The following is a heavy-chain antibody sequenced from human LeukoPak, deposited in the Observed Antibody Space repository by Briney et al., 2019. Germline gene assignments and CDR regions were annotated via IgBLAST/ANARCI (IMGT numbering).Heavy chain of an antibody. CDR1: GFTFSNYA. CDR3: AKGVGPASGTFDS. Sequence: AGSLRLSCAASGFTFSNYAMTWVRQAPGKGLEWVSSFSASASARYYADSLKGRFTISRDNSKNTLYLQMNGLRVEDTAVCYCAKGVGPASGTFDSWGQGTLVTVSS. J-gene: IGHJ4*02. CDR2: FSASASAR. V-gene: IGHV3-23*01. D-gene: IGHD6-13*01.